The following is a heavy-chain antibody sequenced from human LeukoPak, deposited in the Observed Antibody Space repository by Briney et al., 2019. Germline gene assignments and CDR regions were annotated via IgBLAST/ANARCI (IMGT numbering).Heavy chain of an antibody. D-gene: IGHD5-12*01. CDR3: ARARRGGYSGYDYAY. J-gene: IGHJ4*02. CDR2: INPNSGGT. Sequence: ASVNVTCKASGYTFTGYDMNWVRQAPGQGLEWMGWINPNSGGTNYAQKLQGWVTMTTDTSISTSYMELSRLRSDDTAVYYCARARRGGYSGYDYAYWGQGTLVTVSS. V-gene: IGHV1-2*04. CDR1: GYTFTGYD.